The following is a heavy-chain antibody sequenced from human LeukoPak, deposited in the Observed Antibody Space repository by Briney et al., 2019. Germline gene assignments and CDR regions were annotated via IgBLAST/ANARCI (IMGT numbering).Heavy chain of an antibody. D-gene: IGHD1-14*01. Sequence: ASVKVSCKASGYTFTSYDINWVRQATGQGLEWMGWMNPNSGNTGYAQKFQGRVTITRNTSISTAYMELSSLRSEDTAMYYCAREQGGTYHFDYWGQGTLVTVSS. CDR1: GYTFTSYD. J-gene: IGHJ4*02. V-gene: IGHV1-8*03. CDR2: MNPNSGNT. CDR3: AREQGGTYHFDY.